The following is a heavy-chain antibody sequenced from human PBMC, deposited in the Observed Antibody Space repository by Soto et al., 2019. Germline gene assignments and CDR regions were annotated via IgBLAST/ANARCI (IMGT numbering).Heavy chain of an antibody. CDR1: GYLISSGYY. CDR3: ARDLSSRYDSYYFDY. CDR2: IDYSGRT. Sequence: SETLSLTCSVSGYLISSGYYWGWVRQTPGKGLEWLGSIDYSGRTYYSPSLKSRVSTSVDLSKNQFSLKLRSVTAADTAVYFCARDLSSRYDSYYFDYWGQGTLVTLSS. D-gene: IGHD3-22*01. J-gene: IGHJ4*02. V-gene: IGHV4-38-2*02.